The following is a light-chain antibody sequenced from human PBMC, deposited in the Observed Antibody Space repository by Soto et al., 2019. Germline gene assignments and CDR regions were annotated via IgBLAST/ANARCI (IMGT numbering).Light chain of an antibody. CDR1: QSVSSTY. J-gene: IGKJ4*01. CDR2: AAS. V-gene: IGKV3-20*01. CDR3: QQYESSPTT. Sequence: EMVLTQSPGTLSLSPGERATLSCRASQSVSSTYLAWYQQKPGQAPRLLIYAASRRATGIPDRFSGSGSGTDFTLTISRLEPEDFAVYYCQQYESSPTTFGGGTKVEIK.